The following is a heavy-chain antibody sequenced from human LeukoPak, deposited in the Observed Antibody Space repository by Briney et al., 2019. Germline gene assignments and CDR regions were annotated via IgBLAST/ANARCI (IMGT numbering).Heavy chain of an antibody. CDR3: ARDQQQYYYDSSGYGY. D-gene: IGHD3-22*01. Sequence: QSGGSLRLSCAASGFTFSSCEMNWVRQAPGKGLEWVSYISSSGSTIYYADSVKGRFTISRDNAKNSLYLQMNSLRAEDTAVYYCARDQQQYYYDSSGYGYWGQGTLVTVSS. J-gene: IGHJ4*02. V-gene: IGHV3-48*03. CDR2: ISSSGSTI. CDR1: GFTFSSCE.